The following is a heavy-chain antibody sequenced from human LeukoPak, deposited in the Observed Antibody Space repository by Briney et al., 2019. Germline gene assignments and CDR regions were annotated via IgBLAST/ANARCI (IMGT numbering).Heavy chain of an antibody. Sequence: SETLSLTCSVSGGSVSTYYWSWIRQPPGKGLEWIGFIHYSGATKNNDSLKTRVTISVDTSKNQFSLKLSSVTAADTAVYYCAVGVPAAILGYWGQGTLVTVSS. CDR1: GGSVSTYY. D-gene: IGHD2-2*01. CDR3: AVGVPAAILGY. V-gene: IGHV4-59*02. CDR2: IHYSGAT. J-gene: IGHJ4*02.